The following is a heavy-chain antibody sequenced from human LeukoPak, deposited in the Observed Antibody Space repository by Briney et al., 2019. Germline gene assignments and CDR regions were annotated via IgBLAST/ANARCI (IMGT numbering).Heavy chain of an antibody. V-gene: IGHV3-7*01. CDR1: GFTFSSYW. Sequence: GGSLRLSCAASGFTFSSYWMSWVRQAPGKGLEWVANIKQDGSEKYYVDSVKGRFTISRDNAKNSLYLQVSSLRAEDTAMYYCARVGLGVGSGRKASGLDPWGQGTLVIVSS. D-gene: IGHD3-10*01. J-gene: IGHJ5*02. CDR2: IKQDGSEK. CDR3: ARVGLGVGSGRKASGLDP.